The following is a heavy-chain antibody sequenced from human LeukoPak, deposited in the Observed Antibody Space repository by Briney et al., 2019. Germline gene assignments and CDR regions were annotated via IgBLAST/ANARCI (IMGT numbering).Heavy chain of an antibody. Sequence: PGRSLRLSCAASGFTFSSYAMHWVRQAPGKGLEWVAVISYDGSNKYYADSVKGRFTISRDNAKNSLYLQMNSLRAEDTAVYYCARDPEYYGLGDYWGQGTLVTVSS. CDR1: GFTFSSYA. D-gene: IGHD3-10*01. CDR3: ARDPEYYGLGDY. J-gene: IGHJ4*02. V-gene: IGHV3-30-3*01. CDR2: ISYDGSNK.